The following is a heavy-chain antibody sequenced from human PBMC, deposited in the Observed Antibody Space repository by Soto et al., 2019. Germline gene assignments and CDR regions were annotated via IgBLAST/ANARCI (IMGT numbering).Heavy chain of an antibody. D-gene: IGHD2-21*02. CDR2: ISGSGGST. Sequence: GGSLRLSCAASGFTFSSYAMSWVRQAPGKGLEWVSAISGSGGSTYYADSVKGRFTISRDNSKNTLYLQMNSLRVEDTAVYYCAKDVSSLLLYYFDYWGQGTLVTVSS. CDR3: AKDVSSLLLYYFDY. V-gene: IGHV3-23*01. CDR1: GFTFSSYA. J-gene: IGHJ4*02.